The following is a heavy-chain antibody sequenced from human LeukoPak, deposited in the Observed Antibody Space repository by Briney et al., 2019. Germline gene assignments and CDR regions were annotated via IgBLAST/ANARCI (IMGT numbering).Heavy chain of an antibody. CDR1: GFTFSSYS. J-gene: IGHJ4*02. Sequence: GGSLRLSCAASGFTFSSYSMNWVRQAPGKGLEWVSSISSSSSYIYYADSVKGRFTISRDNAKNSLYLQMNSLRAEDTAVYYCARGSGLLWFGGYYFDYWGQGTLVTVSS. D-gene: IGHD3-10*01. CDR2: ISSSSSYI. CDR3: ARGSGLLWFGGYYFDY. V-gene: IGHV3-21*01.